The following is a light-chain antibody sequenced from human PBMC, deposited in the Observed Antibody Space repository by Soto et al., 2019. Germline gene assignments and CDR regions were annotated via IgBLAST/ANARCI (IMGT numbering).Light chain of an antibody. CDR1: QSISGW. Sequence: DIQMTQSPSTLSASVGDRVTITCRASQSISGWLAWCQQKPGKAPKLLIYKASSLESGVPSRFSGSGSGTEFTLTISSLQPDDYATYYCQEYNSHSRYTFGQGTKLEIK. V-gene: IGKV1-5*03. J-gene: IGKJ2*01. CDR3: QEYNSHSRYT. CDR2: KAS.